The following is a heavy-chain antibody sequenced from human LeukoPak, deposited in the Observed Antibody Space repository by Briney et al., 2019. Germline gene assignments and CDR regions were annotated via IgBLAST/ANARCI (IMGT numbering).Heavy chain of an antibody. D-gene: IGHD3-3*01. V-gene: IGHV3-30*02. Sequence: GGSLRLSSAASGFNFSIYGIHWVRQAPGKGLEWVTFVRYDQSGTVYADSVQGRFAISRDNSKNTVYLQMNSVRVEDTALYFCVKDQGECPGSRCYLRFLEYWGQGTLVIVSS. CDR1: GFNFSIYG. J-gene: IGHJ4*02. CDR2: VRYDQSGT. CDR3: VKDQGECPGSRCYLRFLEY.